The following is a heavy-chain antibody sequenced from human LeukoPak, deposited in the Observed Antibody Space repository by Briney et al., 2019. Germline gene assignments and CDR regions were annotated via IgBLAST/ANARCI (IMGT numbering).Heavy chain of an antibody. CDR2: IYTSGST. Sequence: SETLSLTCTVSGGSISSYYWSWIRQPPGKGLEWIGYIYTSGSTNYNPSLKSRVTISVDTSKSQFSLKLSSVTAADTAVYYCARLVGAYYYFDYWGRGTLVTVSS. V-gene: IGHV4-4*09. CDR3: ARLVGAYYYFDY. J-gene: IGHJ4*02. D-gene: IGHD1-26*01. CDR1: GGSISSYY.